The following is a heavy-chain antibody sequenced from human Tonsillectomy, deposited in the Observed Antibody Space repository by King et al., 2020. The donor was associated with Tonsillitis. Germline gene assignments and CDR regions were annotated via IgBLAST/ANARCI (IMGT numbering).Heavy chain of an antibody. D-gene: IGHD2-2*01. CDR1: GGSISSSSYY. V-gene: IGHV4-39*01. J-gene: IGHJ3*02. CDR3: ARSVRYCSSPSCLNDAFDI. Sequence: QVQLQESGPGLVKPSETLSLTCTVSGGSISSSSYYWGWIRQPPGKGLEWIGSIYYSGSTYYSPSLKSRVTISVDTSKNQFSLELSSVTAADTAVYYCARSVRYCSSPSCLNDAFDIWGQGTMVTVSS. CDR2: IYYSGST.